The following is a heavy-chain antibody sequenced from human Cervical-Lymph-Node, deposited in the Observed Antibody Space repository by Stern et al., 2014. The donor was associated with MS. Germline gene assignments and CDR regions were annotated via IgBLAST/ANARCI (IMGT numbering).Heavy chain of an antibody. D-gene: IGHD2-15*01. J-gene: IGHJ3*02. CDR2: ISAYNGNT. CDR1: GYTFTSCG. CDR3: SRCLLGSENAFDI. Sequence: QVQLVQSGAEVMKPAASVKVSCNASGYTFTSCGISWVRQAPGQGLEWMGWISAYNGNTNYAQYLQARVTMATDTSTSTANMELMSLRSDDTAVYYCSRCLLGSENAFDIWGQGTMVTVSS. V-gene: IGHV1-18*01.